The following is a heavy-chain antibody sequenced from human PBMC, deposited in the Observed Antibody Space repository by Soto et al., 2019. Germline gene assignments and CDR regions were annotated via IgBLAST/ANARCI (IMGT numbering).Heavy chain of an antibody. V-gene: IGHV1-18*01. Sequence: QVQLVQSGAEVQKPGASVKVSCKASGYIFNNYGISWVRHAPGQGLEWMGWIYSKEGKINFAQNFQCSVTMTTHTSTSTAHIELMSLRFADSAVYFCSRDFDYDIDYWGQGTLVTVSS. CDR2: IYSKEGKI. CDR3: SRDFDYDIDY. CDR1: GYIFNNYG. D-gene: IGHD3-9*01. J-gene: IGHJ4*02.